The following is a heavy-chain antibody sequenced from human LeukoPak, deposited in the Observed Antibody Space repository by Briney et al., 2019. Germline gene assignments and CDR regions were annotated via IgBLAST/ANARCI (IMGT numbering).Heavy chain of an antibody. CDR1: GYSFTNYW. CDR2: IYPGDSDT. D-gene: IGHD2-21*02. V-gene: IGHV5-51*01. J-gene: IGHJ6*02. Sequence: GESLKISCKGSGYSFTNYWIGWVRQLPGKGPEWMGIIYPGDSDTRYSPSFQGQVTISADKSISTACLQWSSLKASDTAMYYCARRTAVNVMDVWGQGTTVTVSS. CDR3: ARRTAVNVMDV.